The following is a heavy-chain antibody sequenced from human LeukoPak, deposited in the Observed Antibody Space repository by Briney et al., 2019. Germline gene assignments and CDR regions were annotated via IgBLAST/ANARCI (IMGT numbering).Heavy chain of an antibody. V-gene: IGHV3-23*01. CDR2: ISGSGGST. CDR1: GFTFSSYA. CDR3: AKDPSAFGEFYFDY. Sequence: TGGSLRLSCAASGFTFSSYAMSWVRQAPGKGLEWVSAISGSGGSTYYADSVKGRFTISRDNSKNTLYLQMNSLRDEDTAVYYCAKDPSAFGEFYFDYWGQGTLVTVSS. J-gene: IGHJ4*02. D-gene: IGHD3-10*01.